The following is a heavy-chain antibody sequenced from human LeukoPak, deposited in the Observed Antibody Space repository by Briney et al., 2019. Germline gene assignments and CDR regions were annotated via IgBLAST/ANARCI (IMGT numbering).Heavy chain of an antibody. Sequence: KASETLSLTCTVSGGSISSYYWSWIRQPAGKGLEWIGRIYTSGGTNYDPSLKSRVTMSVDTSKNQFSLKLSSVTAADTAVYYCARDLGVQYYVQGGWFDPWGQGTLVTVSS. J-gene: IGHJ5*02. CDR2: IYTSGGT. CDR1: GGSISSYY. D-gene: IGHD1-26*01. V-gene: IGHV4-4*07. CDR3: ARDLGVQYYVQGGWFDP.